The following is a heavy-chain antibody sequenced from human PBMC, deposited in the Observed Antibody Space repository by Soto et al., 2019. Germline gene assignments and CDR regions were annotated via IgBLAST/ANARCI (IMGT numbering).Heavy chain of an antibody. Sequence: DVQLLEAGGRLVQPGGSPRLSCAASGFTFNAYSLSWVRQAPGRGLEWVSAISTTGGSTYYADSVKGRFTISRDNSQNTLSLQMTSLRAEDTAVYYCASPDGATYHFRDWGQGTLVTVSS. CDR3: ASPDGATYHFRD. D-gene: IGHD2-8*02. CDR1: GFTFNAYS. J-gene: IGHJ4*02. CDR2: ISTTGGST. V-gene: IGHV3-23*01.